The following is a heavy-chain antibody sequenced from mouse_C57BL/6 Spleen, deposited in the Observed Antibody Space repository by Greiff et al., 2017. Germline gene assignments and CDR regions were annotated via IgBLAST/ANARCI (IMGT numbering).Heavy chain of an antibody. J-gene: IGHJ2*01. CDR2: ISYDGSN. CDR1: GYSITSGYY. V-gene: IGHV3-6*01. D-gene: IGHD3-2*02. CDR3: ARGYSSGSYYFDY. Sequence: EVKLQESGPGLVKPSQSLSLTCSVTGYSITSGYYWNWIRQFPGNKLEWMGYISYDGSNNYNPSLKNRISITRDTSKNQFFLKLNSVTTEDTATYYCARGYSSGSYYFDYWGQGTTLTVSS.